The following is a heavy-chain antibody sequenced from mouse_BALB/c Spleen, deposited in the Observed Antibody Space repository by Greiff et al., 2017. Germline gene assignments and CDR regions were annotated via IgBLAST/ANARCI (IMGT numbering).Heavy chain of an antibody. CDR1: GYTFTSYW. D-gene: IGHD1-2*01. CDR3: TGGRPAGYAMDY. J-gene: IGHJ4*01. CDR2: IYPSDSYT. V-gene: IGHV1-69*02. Sequence: QVQLQQPGAELVRPGASVKLSCKASGYTFTSYWINWVKQRPGQGLEWIGNIYPSDSYTNYNQKFKDKATLTVDKSSSTAYMQLSSPTSEDSAVYYCTGGRPAGYAMDYWGQGTSVTVSS.